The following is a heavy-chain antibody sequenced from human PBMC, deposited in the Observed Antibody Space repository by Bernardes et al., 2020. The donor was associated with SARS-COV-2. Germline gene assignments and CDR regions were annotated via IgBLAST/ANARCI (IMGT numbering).Heavy chain of an antibody. CDR2: VDWDDDK. V-gene: IGHV2-70*04. CDR1: GFSFNTNGIR. CDR3: ARHIPSKTIFGLIVKDSIAFDH. Sequence: SGPTLVKPTQTLTLTCALSGFSFNTNGIRVSWLRQPPGKAPEWLARVDWDDDKFYNTSLQPRLTISKDTSKNQVVLTLTNMDPADTATYYCARHIPSKTIFGLIVKDSIAFDHWGQGIVVTVSS. J-gene: IGHJ4*02. D-gene: IGHD3-3*01.